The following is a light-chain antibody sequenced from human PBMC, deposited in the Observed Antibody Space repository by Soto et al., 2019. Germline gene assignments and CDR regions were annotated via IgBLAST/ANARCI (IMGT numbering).Light chain of an antibody. V-gene: IGKV1-33*01. CDR1: QNINNY. Sequence: DIHMAHSPWSLSASVVDRVTITCQASQNINNYLNWYQQKPGRAPKLLIYDASNLEAGVPSRFRGSGSGTDFTFTISRLQPEDIATYYCQQYENLPTFGQGTRLEIK. CDR2: DAS. CDR3: QQYENLPT. J-gene: IGKJ5*01.